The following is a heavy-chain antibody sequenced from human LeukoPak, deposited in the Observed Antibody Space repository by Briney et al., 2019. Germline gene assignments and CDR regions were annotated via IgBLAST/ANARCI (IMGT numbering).Heavy chain of an antibody. Sequence: GASVKVSCKASGYTFTSYDINWVRRATGQGLEWMGWMNPNSGNTGYAQKFQGRVTMTRDTSISTAYMELSRLRSDDTAVYYCARGGEDSGYYALPFDYWGQGTLVTVSS. V-gene: IGHV1-8*01. CDR3: ARGGEDSGYYALPFDY. J-gene: IGHJ4*02. CDR1: GYTFTSYD. CDR2: MNPNSGNT. D-gene: IGHD3-22*01.